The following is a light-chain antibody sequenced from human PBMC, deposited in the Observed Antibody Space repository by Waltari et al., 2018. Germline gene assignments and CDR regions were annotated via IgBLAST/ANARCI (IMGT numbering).Light chain of an antibody. CDR2: GAS. Sequence: DIVMTQSPDSLSVSLGERATIHCKSSLSIRHSSGNKNQLRWYQQKSGQSPKFLIYGASTLETGVPDRFSGSGSGTDFTLTISSLQTEDVAVYYCQQYYSTPFTFGPGTKVDIK. CDR1: LSIRHSSGNKNQ. V-gene: IGKV4-1*01. CDR3: QQYYSTPFT. J-gene: IGKJ3*01.